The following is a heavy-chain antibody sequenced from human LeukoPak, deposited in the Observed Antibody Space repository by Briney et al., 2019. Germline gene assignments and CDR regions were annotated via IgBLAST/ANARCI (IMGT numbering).Heavy chain of an antibody. CDR1: GYRFTSYW. CDR3: ARQTAMGRSGDY. J-gene: IGHJ4*02. V-gene: IGHV5-51*01. D-gene: IGHD5-18*01. CDR2: IYPGDSTN. Sequence: GESLKISFKGSGYRFTSYWIGWVRQMPGKGLEWRGIIYPGDSTNRYNPSFHGQVTISVDKSLTAADLQWNSLKASDTAMYYCARQTAMGRSGDYWGQGTLVSV.